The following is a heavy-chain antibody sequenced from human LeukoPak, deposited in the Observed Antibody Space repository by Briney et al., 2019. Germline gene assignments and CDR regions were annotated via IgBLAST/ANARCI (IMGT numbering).Heavy chain of an antibody. V-gene: IGHV5-51*01. Sequence: GASLQISCKGSGSIFTSYWIGWVRQLPGKGLEWMGIIYPGDSDTRYSPSFQGQVTISADKSISTAYLQWSSLKASDTAMYYCARRRLLYQPLPTREPYFDYWGQGTLVTVSS. D-gene: IGHD2-2*02. CDR1: GSIFTSYW. J-gene: IGHJ4*02. CDR3: ARRRLLYQPLPTREPYFDY. CDR2: IYPGDSDT.